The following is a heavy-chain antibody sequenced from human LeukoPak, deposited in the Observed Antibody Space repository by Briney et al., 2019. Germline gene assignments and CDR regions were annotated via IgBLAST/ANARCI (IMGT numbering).Heavy chain of an antibody. V-gene: IGHV4-30-2*01. D-gene: IGHD4-11*01. J-gene: IGHJ3*02. CDR1: GGSISSGGYY. Sequence: SETLSLTCTVSGGSISSGGYYWSWIRQPPGKGLEWIGYIYHSGSTYYNPSLKSRVTISVDRSKNQFSLKLSSVTAADTAVYYCARDDYRRPTVIWGQGTMVTVSS. CDR3: ARDDYRRPTVI. CDR2: IYHSGST.